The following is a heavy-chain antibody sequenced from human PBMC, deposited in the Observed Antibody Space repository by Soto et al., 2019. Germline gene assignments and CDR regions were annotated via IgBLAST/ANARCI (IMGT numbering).Heavy chain of an antibody. CDR3: AKDRYYDSSGMIT. V-gene: IGHV3-30*18. CDR2: VTYDGSNK. CDR1: GFTFSSYG. Sequence: GGSLRLSCAASGFTFSSYGMHWVRQAPGKGLEWVAVVTYDGSNKYYADSVKGRFTISRDNAKNTLYLQMNSLRAEDTAVYYCAKDRYYDSSGMITWGQGTLVTVSS. J-gene: IGHJ5*02. D-gene: IGHD3-22*01.